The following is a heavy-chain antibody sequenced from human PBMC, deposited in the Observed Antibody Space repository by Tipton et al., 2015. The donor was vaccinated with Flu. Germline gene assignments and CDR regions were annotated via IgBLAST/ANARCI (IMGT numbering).Heavy chain of an antibody. Sequence: TLSLTCTVSGGSISSSSYYWGWIRQPPGKGLEWIGYIYYSGSTNYNPSLKSRVTISVDTSKNQFSLKLSSVTAADTAVYYCARGGMITFGGVIPPFDYWGQGTLVTVSS. CDR2: IYYSGST. CDR1: GGSISSSSYY. D-gene: IGHD3-16*02. CDR3: ARGGMITFGGVIPPFDY. V-gene: IGHV4-61*05. J-gene: IGHJ4*02.